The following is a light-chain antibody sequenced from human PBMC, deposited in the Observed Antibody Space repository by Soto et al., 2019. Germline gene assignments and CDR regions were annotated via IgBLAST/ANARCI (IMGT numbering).Light chain of an antibody. Sequence: DLQMTQSPSSLSASVGDRVTITCQASQDISNYLNWYQQKPGKAPKLLIYDASNLETGVPSRFSGSGSGTDFTFTISSLQPEDIATYYCQQYDSVPLTFGGGTKVEIK. J-gene: IGKJ4*01. V-gene: IGKV1-33*01. CDR3: QQYDSVPLT. CDR2: DAS. CDR1: QDISNY.